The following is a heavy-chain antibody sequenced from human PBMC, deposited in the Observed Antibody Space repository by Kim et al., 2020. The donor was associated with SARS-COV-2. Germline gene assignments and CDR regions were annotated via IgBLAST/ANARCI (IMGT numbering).Heavy chain of an antibody. CDR2: GREQ. V-gene: IGHV3-7*04. D-gene: IGHD6-13*01. CDR3: TRGWATDY. Sequence: GREQYYVDSVKGRFIISRDNAKKSLFLQMNSLRVEDTAVYYCTRGWATDYWGQGTLVTVSS. J-gene: IGHJ4*02.